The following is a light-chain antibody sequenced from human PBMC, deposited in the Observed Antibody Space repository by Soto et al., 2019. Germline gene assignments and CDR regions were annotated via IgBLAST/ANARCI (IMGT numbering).Light chain of an antibody. CDR3: GSITTTYV. CDR1: STDVGDSNH. CDR2: DVT. J-gene: IGLJ1*01. Sequence: QSVLTQPASLSGSPGQSITISCTGTSTDVGDSNHVSWYQQHPGKAPKLVISDVTYRPSGVSNRFSGSKSGSTASLTISGLQTEDEADYYCGSITTTYVFGTGTKVTVL. V-gene: IGLV2-14*01.